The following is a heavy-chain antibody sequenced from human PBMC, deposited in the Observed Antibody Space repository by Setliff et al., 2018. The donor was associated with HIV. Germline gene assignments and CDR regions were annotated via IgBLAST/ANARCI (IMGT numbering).Heavy chain of an antibody. CDR2: ISSGDGYK. Sequence: PGGSLRLSCAASGFTFSSYSMTWVRQAPGKGLEWVSSISSGDGYKYYADSVKGRFTVSRDNAKNSLFLLMNSLRAGDTAVYYCARVYGDDDLAYYYHYMDVWGRGTTVTVSS. CDR1: GFTFSSYS. J-gene: IGHJ6*03. V-gene: IGHV3-21*01. CDR3: ARVYGDDDLAYYYHYMDV. D-gene: IGHD4-17*01.